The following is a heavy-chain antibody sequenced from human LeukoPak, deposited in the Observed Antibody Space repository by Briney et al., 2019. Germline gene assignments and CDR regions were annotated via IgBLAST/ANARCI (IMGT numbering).Heavy chain of an antibody. V-gene: IGHV3-15*01. CDR2: IKNKADGGTT. Sequence: PGGSLRLSCAVSGFTFTNACMSWVRKAPGKGLEWVGRIKNKADGGTTDYAAPVRGRFTVSRDDSKNTLYLQMNSLETEDTAVYYCAWHYFDYWGQGTLVTVSS. CDR3: AWHYFDY. CDR1: GFTFTNAC. J-gene: IGHJ4*02.